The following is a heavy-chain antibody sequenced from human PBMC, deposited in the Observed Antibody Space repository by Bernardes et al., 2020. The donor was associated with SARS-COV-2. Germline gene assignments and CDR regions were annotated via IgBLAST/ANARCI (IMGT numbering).Heavy chain of an antibody. CDR1: GGSISSYY. V-gene: IGHV4-59*08. CDR3: ARQRADYDFWSGYYRRGNWFDH. Sequence: SETLSLTCTVSGGSISSYYWSWIRQPPGKGLAWIGYIYYSGSTNYNPSLKSRVTISVDTSKNQFSLKLSSVTAADTAVYYCARQRADYDFWSGYYRRGNWFDHWGQGTLVTGSS. J-gene: IGHJ5*02. D-gene: IGHD3-3*01. CDR2: IYYSGST.